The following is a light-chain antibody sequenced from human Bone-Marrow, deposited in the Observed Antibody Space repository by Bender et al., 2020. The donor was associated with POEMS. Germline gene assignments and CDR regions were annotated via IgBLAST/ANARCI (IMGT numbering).Light chain of an antibody. Sequence: QAVVTQEPSLTVSPGWTVTFTCASSAGPVTSGHFLCCFQQKPGQAPRTLISDTNRKHSWTPARFSPSLLGGKATLTLSGAQPDDEADYYCLLSFGGTKVFGGGTKLTVL. J-gene: IGLJ3*02. CDR1: AGPVTSGHF. V-gene: IGLV7-46*01. CDR2: DTN. CDR3: LLSFGGTKV.